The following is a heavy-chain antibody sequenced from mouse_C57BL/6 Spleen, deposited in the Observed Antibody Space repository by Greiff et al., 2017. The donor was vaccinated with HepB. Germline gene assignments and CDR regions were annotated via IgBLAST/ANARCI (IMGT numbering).Heavy chain of an antibody. D-gene: IGHD2-4*01. CDR1: GYAFTNYL. CDR2: INPGSGGT. V-gene: IGHV1-54*01. Sequence: VKLQESGAELVRPGTSVKVSCKASGYAFTNYLIEWVKQRPGQGLEWIGVINPGSGGTNYNEKFKGKATLTADKSSSTAYMQLSSLTSSDSAVYYCARRDYGSAWFAYWGQGTLVTVSA. CDR3: ARRDYGSAWFAY. J-gene: IGHJ3*01.